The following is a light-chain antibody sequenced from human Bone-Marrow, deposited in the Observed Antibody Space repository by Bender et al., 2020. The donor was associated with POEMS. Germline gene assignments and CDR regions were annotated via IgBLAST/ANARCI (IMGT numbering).Light chain of an antibody. CDR2: EVS. V-gene: IGLV2-23*02. CDR1: SSDVGGYNF. CDR3: CSYAGGIWV. J-gene: IGLJ3*02. Sequence: QSALTQPASVSGSPGQSITISCTGTSSDVGGYNFVSWYQQHPGKVPKLIIYEVSKGSSGLTDRFSGSKSGNTASLTISGLQAEDEADYYCCSYAGGIWVFGGGTKLTVL.